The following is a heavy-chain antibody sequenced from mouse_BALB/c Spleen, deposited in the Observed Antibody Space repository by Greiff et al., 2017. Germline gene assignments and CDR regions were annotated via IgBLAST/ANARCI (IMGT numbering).Heavy chain of an antibody. CDR3: ARGDDGYPYYFDY. D-gene: IGHD2-3*01. CDR1: GFAFSSYD. J-gene: IGHJ2*01. CDR2: ISSGGGST. Sequence: EVQGVESGGGLVKPGGSLKLSCAASGFAFSSYDMSWVRQTPEKRLEWVAYISSGGGSTYYPDTVKGRFTISRDNAKNTLYLQMSSLKSEDTAMYYCARGDDGYPYYFDYWGQGTTLTVSS. V-gene: IGHV5-12-1*01.